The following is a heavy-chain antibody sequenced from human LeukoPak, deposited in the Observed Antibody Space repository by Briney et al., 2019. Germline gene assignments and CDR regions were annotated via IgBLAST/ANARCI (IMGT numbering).Heavy chain of an antibody. CDR3: ARRIAGDASHAFDI. J-gene: IGHJ3*02. D-gene: IGHD6-13*01. CDR1: GFTFSDYN. V-gene: IGHV3-11*01. Sequence: GGSLRLSCAASGFTFSDYNMGWMRQAPGKGLEWVSYTRNSDNNMFYADSVNGRFTISRDNAKYSVHLQMNSLRAEDTAVYYCARRIAGDASHAFDIWGQGTMVTVSS. CDR2: TRNSDNNM.